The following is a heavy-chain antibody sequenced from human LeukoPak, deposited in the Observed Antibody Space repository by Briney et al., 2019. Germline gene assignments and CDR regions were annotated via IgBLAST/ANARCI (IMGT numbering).Heavy chain of an antibody. CDR3: ARSNQADDN. D-gene: IGHD4-11*01. CDR1: XXXXXNYX. V-gene: IGHV3-74*01. Sequence: PGGSLRLSXXXSXXXXXNYXMHWVRQVPGKGLVWVSRINTGGSSTTYADSVKGRFTISRDNAKNTLYLQMNSLRAEDTVVYYCARSNQADDNWGQGTLVTVSS. J-gene: IGHJ4*02. CDR2: INTGGSST.